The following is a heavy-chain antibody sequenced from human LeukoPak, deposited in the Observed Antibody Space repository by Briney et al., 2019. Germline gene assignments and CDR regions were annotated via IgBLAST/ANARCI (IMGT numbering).Heavy chain of an antibody. J-gene: IGHJ6*02. Sequence: SSETLSLTCTVAGGSISSGDYYWSWIRQPPGKGLDWIGDIYYSGSTYYTPSLKSRVTISVDTSKHHFSLKLSSVTAADTAVYYRARVPSAWSVQYYGTDVWGQGTTVTVSS. CDR2: IYYSGST. D-gene: IGHD2-2*01. CDR1: GGSISSGDYY. V-gene: IGHV4-30-4*01. CDR3: ARVPSAWSVQYYGTDV.